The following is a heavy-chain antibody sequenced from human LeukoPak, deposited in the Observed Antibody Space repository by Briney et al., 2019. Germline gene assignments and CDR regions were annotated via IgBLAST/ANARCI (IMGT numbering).Heavy chain of an antibody. Sequence: SETLSLTCTVSGGSISSSTYYWGWIRQPPGKGLEWIASTHYSGSTYYNPSLKSRVTVSVDTSKNQFSLNLSSVTAADTAVYYCARFRGDGGGYYYDYWGQGTLVTVSS. CDR3: ARFRGDGGGYYYDY. V-gene: IGHV4-39*01. D-gene: IGHD3-22*01. J-gene: IGHJ4*02. CDR2: THYSGST. CDR1: GGSISSSTYY.